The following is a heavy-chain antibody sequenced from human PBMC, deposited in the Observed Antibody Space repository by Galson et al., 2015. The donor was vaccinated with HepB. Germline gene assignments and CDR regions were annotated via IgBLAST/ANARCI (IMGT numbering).Heavy chain of an antibody. Sequence: ETLSLTCTVSGVSISSSLYYWVWVRQAPGKGREWIGSVYYTGNTYYKSSLKSRVTVSADMSKNQFTLKVNSVSAADTAVYYCARAVGDTSTYANDYWGQGTLVTVSS. CDR2: VYYTGNT. D-gene: IGHD2-2*01. CDR3: ARAVGDTSTYANDY. CDR1: GVSISSSLYY. J-gene: IGHJ4*02. V-gene: IGHV4-39*06.